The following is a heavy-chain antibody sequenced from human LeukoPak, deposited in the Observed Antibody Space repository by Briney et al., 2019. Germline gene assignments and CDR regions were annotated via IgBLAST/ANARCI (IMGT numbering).Heavy chain of an antibody. D-gene: IGHD4-17*01. CDR1: GFTVSSNY. CDR2: IYSGGSA. Sequence: RGSLRLSSVASGFTVSSNYMSWVCQALGKGLEWVSVIYSGGSAYYTDSAKGRSTIPWDNAKNSLYLQLNSLRPEDTALYYCSTDPRSLLYWGHGTLVTVSS. J-gene: IGHJ4*01. CDR3: STDPRSLLY. V-gene: IGHV3-53*01.